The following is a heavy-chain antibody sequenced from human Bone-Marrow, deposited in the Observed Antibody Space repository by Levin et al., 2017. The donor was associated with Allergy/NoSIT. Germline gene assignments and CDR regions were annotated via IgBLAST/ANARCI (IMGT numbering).Heavy chain of an antibody. J-gene: IGHJ3*02. CDR3: ARDPDYYDRAFDI. Sequence: ASVKVSCKASGYTFTDYYMNWVRQAPGQGLEWMGWINPNSGGTNYAQKFQGSVTMTRDTSISTAYMELTRLRSDDTAVYYCARDPDYYDRAFDIWGQGTMVTVSS. CDR2: INPNSGGT. V-gene: IGHV1-2*02. CDR1: GYTFTDYY. D-gene: IGHD3-22*01.